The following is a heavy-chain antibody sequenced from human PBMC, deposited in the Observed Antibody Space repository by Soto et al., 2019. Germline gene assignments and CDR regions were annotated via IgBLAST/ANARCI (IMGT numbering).Heavy chain of an antibody. CDR1: GFTFSSYG. D-gene: IGHD6-13*01. J-gene: IGHJ6*02. CDR2: ISYDGSNK. Sequence: GGSLRLSCAASGFTFSSYGMHWVRQAPGKGLEWVAVISYDGSNKYYADSVKGRFTISRDNSKNTLYLQMNSLRAEDTAVYYCAKHRSGVRGGGPQQAYYGMDVWGQGTTVTVSS. V-gene: IGHV3-30*18. CDR3: AKHRSGVRGGGPQQAYYGMDV.